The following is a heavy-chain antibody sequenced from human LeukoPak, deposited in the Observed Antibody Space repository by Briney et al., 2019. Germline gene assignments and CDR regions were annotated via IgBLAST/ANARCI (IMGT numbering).Heavy chain of an antibody. Sequence: GGSLRLSCAASGFTFSNYNMKWVRQAPGKGLEWVSYISSSSSTIYYADTVKGRFTISRDNAKNSLYLQMNSLRAEDTAVYYCARGNYYLDVWGKGTTVTVSS. CDR1: GFTFSNYN. CDR2: ISSSSSTI. J-gene: IGHJ6*03. V-gene: IGHV3-48*01. CDR3: ARGNYYLDV.